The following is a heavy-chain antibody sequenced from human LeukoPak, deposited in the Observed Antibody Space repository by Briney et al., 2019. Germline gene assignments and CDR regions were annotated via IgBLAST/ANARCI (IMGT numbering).Heavy chain of an antibody. J-gene: IGHJ6*03. V-gene: IGHV1-18*01. CDR3: ARGTYYYGSGSYSIDYYYYYMDV. CDR2: ISAYNGNT. CDR1: GYTFTSYG. Sequence: ASVKVSCKASGYTFTSYGISWVRQAPGQGPEWMGRISAYNGNTNYAQKLQGRVTMTTDTSTSTAYMELRSLRSDDTAVYYCARGTYYYGSGSYSIDYYYYYMDVWGKGTTVTISS. D-gene: IGHD3-10*01.